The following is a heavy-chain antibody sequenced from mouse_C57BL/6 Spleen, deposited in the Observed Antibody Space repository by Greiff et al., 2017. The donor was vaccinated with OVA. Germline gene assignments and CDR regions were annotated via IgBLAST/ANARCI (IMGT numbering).Heavy chain of an antibody. CDR2: INPNYGTT. CDR1: GYSFTDYY. D-gene: IGHD2-4*01. J-gene: IGHJ3*01. CDR3: ARWEDYDAFAY. Sequence: EVQLQQSGPELVKPGASVKISCKASGYSFTDYYMNWVKQSTGKSLEWIGVINPNYGTTSYNQKFKGKATLTVDQSSSTASMQLNSLTSEASAVYYCARWEDYDAFAYWGQGTLVTVSA. V-gene: IGHV1-39*01.